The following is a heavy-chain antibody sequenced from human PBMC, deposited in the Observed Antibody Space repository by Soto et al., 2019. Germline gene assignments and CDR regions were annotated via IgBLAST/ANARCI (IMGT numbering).Heavy chain of an antibody. CDR3: AKDIVRDYYGMDV. CDR1: GFTFSSYG. V-gene: IGHV3-30*18. Sequence: QVQLVESGGGVVQPGRSLRLSCAASGFTFSSYGMHWVRQAPGKGLEWVAVISYDGSNKYYADSVKGRFTISRDNSKNTLDLQMNSLRAEDTAVYYCAKDIVRDYYGMDVWGQGTTVTVSS. CDR2: ISYDGSNK. D-gene: IGHD2-8*01. J-gene: IGHJ6*02.